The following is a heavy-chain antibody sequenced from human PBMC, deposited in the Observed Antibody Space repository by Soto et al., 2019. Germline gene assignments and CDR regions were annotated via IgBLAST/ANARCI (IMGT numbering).Heavy chain of an antibody. V-gene: IGHV3-21*01. D-gene: IGHD3-3*01. CDR1: GFTFSSYS. Sequence: KAGGSLRLSCAASGFTFSSYSMNWVRQAPGKGLEWVSSISGSSSYIYYADSVKGRFTISRDNAKNSLYLQMNSLRAEDTAVYYWARYDFWSGYNWFDPWGQGTLVTVSS. CDR2: ISGSSSYI. J-gene: IGHJ5*02. CDR3: ARYDFWSGYNWFDP.